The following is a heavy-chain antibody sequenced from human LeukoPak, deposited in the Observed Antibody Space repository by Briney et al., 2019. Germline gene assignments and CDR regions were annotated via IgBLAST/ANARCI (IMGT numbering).Heavy chain of an antibody. Sequence: XXPGXXXEXMGWISAYNGNANYVQRLQGRVTLTTDTSTSTAHMELRSLGSDDTAVYYCAREAYTTGADYWGQGTLVTVSS. CDR3: AREAYTTGADY. V-gene: IGHV1-18*01. J-gene: IGHJ4*02. D-gene: IGHD3-16*01. CDR2: ISAYNGNA.